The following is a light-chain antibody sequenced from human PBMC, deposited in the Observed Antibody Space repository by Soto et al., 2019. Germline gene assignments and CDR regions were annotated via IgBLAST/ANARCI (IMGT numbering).Light chain of an antibody. V-gene: IGKV1-9*01. CDR3: QQLNTYPNT. J-gene: IGKJ2*01. Sequence: DIQLTQSPSFLSASVGDRVTITCRASQGISSFLVWYQQKPGKAPKLLIYAASTLQSGVPSRFSGSGSGTEFTLTISSLQPEDFATYYCQQLNTYPNTFGQGTKLEVK. CDR2: AAS. CDR1: QGISSF.